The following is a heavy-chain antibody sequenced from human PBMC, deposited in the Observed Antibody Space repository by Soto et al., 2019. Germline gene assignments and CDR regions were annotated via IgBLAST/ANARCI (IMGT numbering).Heavy chain of an antibody. CDR1: GGSISSGDYY. D-gene: IGHD6-13*01. CDR3: ASRHSSPYFDY. CDR2: IYYSGST. J-gene: IGHJ4*02. V-gene: IGHV4-30-4*01. Sequence: PSETLSLTCTFSGGSISSGDYYLSWIRQPPGKGLEWIGSIYYSGSTHYNPSLKSRVTISVDTSKNQFSLKLNSVTAADTAVYYCASRHSSPYFDYWGQGTLVTVSS.